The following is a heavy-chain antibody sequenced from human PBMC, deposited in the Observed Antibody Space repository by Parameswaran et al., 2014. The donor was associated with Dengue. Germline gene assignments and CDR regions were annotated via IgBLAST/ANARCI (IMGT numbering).Heavy chain of an antibody. Sequence: RWIRQPPGKGLEWIGEIYHSGSTNYNPSLKSRVTISVDKSKNQFSLKLSSVTAADTAVYYCARLYCSSTSCYEGWFDPWGQGTLVTVSS. CDR3: ARLYCSSTSCYEGWFDP. J-gene: IGHJ5*02. V-gene: IGHV4-4*02. D-gene: IGHD2-2*01. CDR2: IYHSGST.